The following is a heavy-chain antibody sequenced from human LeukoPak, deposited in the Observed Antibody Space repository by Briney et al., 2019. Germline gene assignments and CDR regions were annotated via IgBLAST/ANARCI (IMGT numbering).Heavy chain of an antibody. Sequence: PGGSLRLSCAASGFTFSSYWMNWVRQAPGKGLEWVANIKQDGSEKCYVDSVKGRFTISRDNATNSLYLQTNSLRAEDTAVYYCARMAWTHNGMDVWGQGTTVTVSS. J-gene: IGHJ6*02. V-gene: IGHV3-7*03. CDR3: ARMAWTHNGMDV. CDR2: IKQDGSEK. D-gene: IGHD3/OR15-3a*01. CDR1: GFTFSSYW.